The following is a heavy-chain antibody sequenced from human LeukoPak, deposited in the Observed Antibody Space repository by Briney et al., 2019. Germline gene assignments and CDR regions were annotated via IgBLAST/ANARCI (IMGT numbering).Heavy chain of an antibody. CDR3: ARLGDSSGYYPYAFDI. CDR1: GGSMKTRIYY. V-gene: IGHV4-39*01. D-gene: IGHD3-22*01. Sequence: PSETLSLTCIVSGGSMKTRIYYWVWIRQSPGTGLEWIGCDSYTGSTHYNPSLASRVTISVDTSKNQFSLQLTSVTAADTAMYYCARLGDSSGYYPYAFDIWGQGTMVTRSS. J-gene: IGHJ3*02. CDR2: DSYTGST.